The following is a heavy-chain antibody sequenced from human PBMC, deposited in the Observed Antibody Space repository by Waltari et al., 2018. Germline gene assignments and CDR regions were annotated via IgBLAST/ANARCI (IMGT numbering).Heavy chain of an antibody. V-gene: IGHV1-3*01. Sequence: QLQLVQSGAEVKKPGASVTVACKASGNTFTSSAMHCVHQPPVRRLEWMGWINARNGNRKYSRKFQGRVTTTRDTSASTAYMELSSLRSEDTAVYYGARDLGYTKGDSTWVEPWGQGTLVTVSS. CDR3: ARDLGYTKGDSTWVEP. D-gene: IGHD3-16*01. J-gene: IGHJ5*02. CDR1: GNTFTSSA. CDR2: INARNGNR.